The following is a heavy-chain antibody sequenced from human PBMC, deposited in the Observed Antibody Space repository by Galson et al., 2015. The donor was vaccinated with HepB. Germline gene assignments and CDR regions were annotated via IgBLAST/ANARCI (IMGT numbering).Heavy chain of an antibody. D-gene: IGHD1-1*01. Sequence: SLRLSCAPSGFTFSSYAMSWVRQAPGKGLEWVSGISGSGGSTYYADSVKGRFTISRDNSKNTLYLQMNSLRAEDTAVYYCAKDRRWNDVDYFDYWGQGDLVTVSS. J-gene: IGHJ4*02. CDR3: AKDRRWNDVDYFDY. CDR1: GFTFSSYA. CDR2: ISGSGGST. V-gene: IGHV3-23*01.